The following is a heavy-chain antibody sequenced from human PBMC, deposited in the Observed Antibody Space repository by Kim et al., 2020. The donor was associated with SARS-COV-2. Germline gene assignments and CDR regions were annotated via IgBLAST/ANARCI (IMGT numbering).Heavy chain of an antibody. CDR2: MNPNSGNT. V-gene: IGHV1-8*01. J-gene: IGHJ1*01. D-gene: IGHD4-17*01. Sequence: ASVKVSCKASGYTFTSYDINWVRQATGQGLEWMGWMNPNSGNTGYAQKFQGGVSMTRNTSISTAYMELSSLRSEDTAVYYCTPNTLTTRYFQHWGQGTLVTVSS. CDR1: GYTFTSYD. CDR3: TPNTLTTRYFQH.